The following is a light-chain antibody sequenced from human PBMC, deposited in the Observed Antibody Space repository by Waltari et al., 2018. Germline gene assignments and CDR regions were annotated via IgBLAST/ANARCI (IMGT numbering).Light chain of an antibody. Sequence: QSVLTQPPSASGTPGQRVTISCSGSSSNIGSNTVNWYQLLPGTAPKLRIYSNSQRPSGVPDRFSGSKSGTSASLAISGLQSEDEADYYCAAAWDDSLNGPVFGGGTKLTVL. CDR1: SSNIGSNT. J-gene: IGLJ2*01. V-gene: IGLV1-44*01. CDR2: SNS. CDR3: AAAWDDSLNGPV.